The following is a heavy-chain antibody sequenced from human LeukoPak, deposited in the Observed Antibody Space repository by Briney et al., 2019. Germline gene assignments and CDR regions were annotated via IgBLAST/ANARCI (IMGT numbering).Heavy chain of an antibody. Sequence: SETLSLTCTVSGGSISSGSYYWSWIRQPAGKGLEWIGRIYTSGSTNYNPSLKSRVTISVDTFKNQFSLKLSSVTAADTAVYYCASQGLSSSWYPFDYWGQGTLVTVSS. J-gene: IGHJ4*02. CDR1: GGSISSGSYY. D-gene: IGHD6-13*01. CDR2: IYTSGST. V-gene: IGHV4-61*02. CDR3: ASQGLSSSWYPFDY.